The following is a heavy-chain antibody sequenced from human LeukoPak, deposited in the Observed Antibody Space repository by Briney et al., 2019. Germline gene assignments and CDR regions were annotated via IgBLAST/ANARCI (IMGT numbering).Heavy chain of an antibody. J-gene: IGHJ4*02. V-gene: IGHV3-74*01. CDR2: IKPDGSYT. Sequence: GGSLRLSCAASGFIFSNYWMQWVRQVPGQGLVWVSEIKPDGSYTGYADFVKGRFTMSRDNTKNTVYLHISDLRAEDTAVYYCASSPEDWGQGTLVTVSS. CDR3: ASSPED. D-gene: IGHD2-2*01. CDR1: GFIFSNYW.